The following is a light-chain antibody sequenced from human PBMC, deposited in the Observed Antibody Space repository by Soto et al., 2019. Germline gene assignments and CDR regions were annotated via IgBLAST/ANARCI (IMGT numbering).Light chain of an antibody. J-gene: IGKJ5*01. Sequence: EIVLTQSPGTLSLSPGERATLSCRASESVTSSYLAWYQQKPGQAPRLLIYGASSRATGIPDRFSGSGSGTDFPLTISRLEPKDFAVYYCQHYGSSRNTFGQGTRLEIK. V-gene: IGKV3-20*01. CDR2: GAS. CDR1: ESVTSSY. CDR3: QHYGSSRNT.